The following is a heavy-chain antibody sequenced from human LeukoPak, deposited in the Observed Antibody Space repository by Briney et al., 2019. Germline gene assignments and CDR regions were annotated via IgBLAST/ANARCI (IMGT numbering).Heavy chain of an antibody. Sequence: GGSLRLSCAASGFIFSSYGMYWVRQAPGKGLEWVAFIPFDGSNKYYSDSVRGRFTISRDNSKSMVHLQMNSLRAEDTAVYYCAKDFQMATHITCPRFDPWGQGALVSVSS. CDR1: GFIFSSYG. V-gene: IGHV3-30*02. CDR3: AKDFQMATHITCPRFDP. D-gene: IGHD3-10*01. J-gene: IGHJ5*02. CDR2: IPFDGSNK.